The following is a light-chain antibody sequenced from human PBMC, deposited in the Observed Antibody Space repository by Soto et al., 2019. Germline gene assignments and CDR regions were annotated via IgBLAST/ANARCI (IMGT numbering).Light chain of an antibody. CDR2: AAS. Sequence: DIQMTQSPSSLSASVGDRVTITCRASQSISSYLNWYQQKPGKAPKLLIYAASSLQSGVPSRSSGSGSGTDFTLTISSLQPEDFATYYCQQSYSTPRTFDQGTKVEIK. V-gene: IGKV1-39*01. J-gene: IGKJ1*01. CDR1: QSISSY. CDR3: QQSYSTPRT.